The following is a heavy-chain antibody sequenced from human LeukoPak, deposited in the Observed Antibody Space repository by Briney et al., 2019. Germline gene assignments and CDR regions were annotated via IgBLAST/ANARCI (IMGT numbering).Heavy chain of an antibody. CDR1: GGSISSSSYY. D-gene: IGHD6-19*01. CDR2: IYYSGST. V-gene: IGHV4-39*01. CDR3: ARGHSIAVAGILDY. Sequence: PSETLSLTCTVSGGSISSSSYYWGWIRQPPGKGLEWIGSIYYSGSTYYNPSLKSRVTISVDTSKNQFSLKLSSVTAADTAVYYCARGHSIAVAGILDYWGQGTLVTVSS. J-gene: IGHJ4*02.